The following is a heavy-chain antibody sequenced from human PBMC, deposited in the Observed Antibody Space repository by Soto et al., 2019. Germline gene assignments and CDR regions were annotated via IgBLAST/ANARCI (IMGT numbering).Heavy chain of an antibody. J-gene: IGHJ5*02. Sequence: NPSEALSLICSVSGASVSSYYWSWVRQPPGKGLEWIGYIYYIGAYNYNPSLKSRVTISVDTSKNQFSLKLTSVTAADTAVYYCARTPETRDWLDPWGQGTLVTVSS. D-gene: IGHD1-7*01. CDR1: GASVSSYY. CDR2: IYYIGAY. V-gene: IGHV4-59*02. CDR3: ARTPETRDWLDP.